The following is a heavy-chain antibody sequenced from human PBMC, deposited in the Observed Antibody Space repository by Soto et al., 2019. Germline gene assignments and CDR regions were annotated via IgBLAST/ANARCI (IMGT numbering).Heavy chain of an antibody. CDR3: ARDDRTLSGAVTLHY. D-gene: IGHD3-3*01. Sequence: QVQLVQSGTAVKRPGASVRISCRTAGYSFKNYAIHWVRQAPGKKLEWMGWSNEGSGKTRYSHKFQGRMSIARDTAASTSYLDLRSLTSEDPPVYFCARDDRTLSGAVTLHYWGPATLVTFSS. J-gene: IGHJ4*02. V-gene: IGHV1-3*01. CDR2: SNEGSGKT. CDR1: GYSFKNYA.